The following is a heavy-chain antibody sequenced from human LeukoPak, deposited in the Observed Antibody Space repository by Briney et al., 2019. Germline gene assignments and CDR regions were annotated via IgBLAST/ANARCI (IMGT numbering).Heavy chain of an antibody. Sequence: PGGSLRLSCVASGSTFSSYAMSWVRQAPGKGLECVSSISGSGGSTYYADSVKGRFTISRDNSKNTLYLQMNSLRVEDTAVYYCAKVETYYDSSGPFDYWGQGTLVTVSS. V-gene: IGHV3-23*01. CDR2: ISGSGGST. CDR1: GSTFSSYA. CDR3: AKVETYYDSSGPFDY. D-gene: IGHD3-22*01. J-gene: IGHJ4*02.